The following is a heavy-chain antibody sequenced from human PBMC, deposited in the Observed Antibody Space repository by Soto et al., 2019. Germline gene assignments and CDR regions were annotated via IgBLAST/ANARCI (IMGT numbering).Heavy chain of an antibody. CDR2: IKNKANSYTT. Sequence: EVQLVESGGGLVQPGGSLRLSCAASGFTFSAHYMDWVRQAPGKGLEWVGRIKNKANSYTTEYAASVEGRFTISREDSQNSLYLQRNSLTTEDTAVYYCARVSLVGPSGGRYFDYWAQGSQFAVSS. CDR3: ARVSLVGPSGGRYFDY. V-gene: IGHV3-72*01. CDR1: GFTFSAHY. D-gene: IGHD1-26*01. J-gene: IGHJ4*02.